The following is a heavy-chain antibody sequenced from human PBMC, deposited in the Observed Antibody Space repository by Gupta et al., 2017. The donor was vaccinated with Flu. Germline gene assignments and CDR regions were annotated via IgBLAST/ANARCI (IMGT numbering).Heavy chain of an antibody. CDR1: GYIFRGYG. J-gene: IGHJ4*02. V-gene: IGHV3-33*01. Sequence: QVKLVESGGGVVQPGGSLGLSCASSGYIFRGYGMHWVRQAPGKGLEWVALKWYNGINNDYEDSVKGRFTISRDNSQKTVYLEMTSLRGEDTGIYYCARDNSGSNTFDYWGQGTLVTVSS. D-gene: IGHD1-26*01. CDR2: KWYNGINN. CDR3: ARDNSGSNTFDY.